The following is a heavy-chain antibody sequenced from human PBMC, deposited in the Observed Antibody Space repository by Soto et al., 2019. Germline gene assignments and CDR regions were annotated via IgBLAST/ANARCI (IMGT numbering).Heavy chain of an antibody. V-gene: IGHV4-31*03. CDR2: IYYSGST. CDR1: GGSISSGGYY. Sequence: QVQLQESGPGLVKPSQTLSLTCTVSGGSISSGGYYWSWIRQHPGKGLEWIGYIYYSGSTYYNPSLKSRVTISVDTSKNQFSLKLSSVTAADTAVYYCARGGTIVVVVAATKGAFDIWGQGTMVTVSS. D-gene: IGHD2-15*01. J-gene: IGHJ3*02. CDR3: ARGGTIVVVVAATKGAFDI.